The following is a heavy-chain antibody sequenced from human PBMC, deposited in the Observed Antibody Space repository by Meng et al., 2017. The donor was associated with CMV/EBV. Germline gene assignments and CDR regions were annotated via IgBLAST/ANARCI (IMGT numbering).Heavy chain of an antibody. D-gene: IGHD2-2*02. CDR3: ARSDCSSTSCYNYYYYGMDV. CDR2: IKQDGSEK. J-gene: IGHJ6*02. CDR1: GLTFSSYA. Sequence: GGSLRLSCAVSGLTFSSYAMHWVRQAPGEGLEWVANIKQDGSEKYYVDSVKGRFTISRDNAKNSLYLQMNSLRAEDTAVYYCARSDCSSTSCYNYYYYGMDVWGQGTTVTVSS. V-gene: IGHV3-7*01.